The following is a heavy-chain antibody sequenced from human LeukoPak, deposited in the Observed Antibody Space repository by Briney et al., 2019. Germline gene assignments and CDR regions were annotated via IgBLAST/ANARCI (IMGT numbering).Heavy chain of an antibody. CDR1: GGSISSYY. J-gene: IGHJ5*02. V-gene: IGHV4-59*01. CDR3: ARSGIAVAPPYAWFDP. D-gene: IGHD6-19*01. CDR2: IYYSGST. Sequence: SETLSLTCTVSGGSISSYYWSWIRQPPGKGLEWIGYIYYSGSTNYNPSLKSRVTISVDTSKNQFSLKLGSVTAADTAVYYCARSGIAVAPPYAWFDPWGQGTLATVSS.